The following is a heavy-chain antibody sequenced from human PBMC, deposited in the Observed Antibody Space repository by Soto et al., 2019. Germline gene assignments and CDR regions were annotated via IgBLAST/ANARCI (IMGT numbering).Heavy chain of an antibody. J-gene: IGHJ6*04. CDR2: INPNSGGT. CDR1: GYTFTGYY. D-gene: IGHD6-6*01. Sequence: ASVKVSCKASGYTFTGYYMHWVRQAPGQGLEWMGWINPNSGGTNYAQKFQGWVTMTRDTSISTAYMELSRLRSDDTAVYYCARGSGSARPRDYYGMDAWGKGTTVTVSS. CDR3: ARGSGSARPRDYYGMDA. V-gene: IGHV1-2*04.